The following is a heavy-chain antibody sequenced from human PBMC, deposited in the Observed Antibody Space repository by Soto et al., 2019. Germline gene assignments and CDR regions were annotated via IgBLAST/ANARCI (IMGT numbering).Heavy chain of an antibody. D-gene: IGHD3-9*01. CDR2: ISGSGGST. CDR1: GFTFSSYA. Sequence: GGSLRLSCAASGFTFSSYAMSWVRQAPGKGLEWVSAISGSGGSTYYADSVKGRFTISRDNSKNTLYLQMNSLRAEDTAVYYCAKLPGAYDILTGSHFDYWGQGTLVTVSS. V-gene: IGHV3-23*01. CDR3: AKLPGAYDILTGSHFDY. J-gene: IGHJ4*02.